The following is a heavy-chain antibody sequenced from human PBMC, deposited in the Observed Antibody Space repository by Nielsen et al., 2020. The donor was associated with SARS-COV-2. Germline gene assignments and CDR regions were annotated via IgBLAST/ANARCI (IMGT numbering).Heavy chain of an antibody. J-gene: IGHJ1*01. CDR1: GFTFDDYG. CDR2: INWNGGST. V-gene: IGHV3-20*04. Sequence: GESLQISCAASGFTFDDYGMSWVRQAPGKGLEWVSGINWNGGSTGYADSVKGRFTISRDNAKNSLYLQMNSLRAEDTAVYYCANLQTYDILTGYYTPGYFQHWGQGTLVTVSS. CDR3: ANLQTYDILTGYYTPGYFQH. D-gene: IGHD3-9*01.